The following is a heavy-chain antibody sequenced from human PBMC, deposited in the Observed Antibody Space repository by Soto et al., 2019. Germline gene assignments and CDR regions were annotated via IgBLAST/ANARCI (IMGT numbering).Heavy chain of an antibody. CDR3: ASWGFDGCSGGSCYKY. D-gene: IGHD2-15*01. CDR2: ISAYNGNT. Sequence: VRQAPGQGLEWMGWISAYNGNTNYAQKLQGRVTMTTDTSTSTAYMELRSLRSDDTAVYYCASWGFDGCSGGSCYKYWGQGTLVTVSS. J-gene: IGHJ4*02. V-gene: IGHV1-18*01.